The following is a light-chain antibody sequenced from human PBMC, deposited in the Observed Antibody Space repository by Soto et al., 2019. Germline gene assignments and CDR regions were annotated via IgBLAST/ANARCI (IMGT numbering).Light chain of an antibody. CDR3: SSYTGSSTYV. CDR2: DVS. CDR1: SSDVGGYNY. Sequence: SALTQPASVSGSPGQSITISCTGTSSDVGGYNYVSWYQQHPGKAPKLKIYDVSNRPSGVSNRFSGSKSGNTASLTISGLQTEDESDYYCSSYTGSSTYVFGTGTKVTVL. J-gene: IGLJ1*01. V-gene: IGLV2-14*03.